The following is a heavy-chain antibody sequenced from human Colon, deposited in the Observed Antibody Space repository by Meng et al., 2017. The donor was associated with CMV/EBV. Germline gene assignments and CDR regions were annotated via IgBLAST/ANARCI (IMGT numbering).Heavy chain of an antibody. Sequence: ASVKVSCKTSGYTITSYFIHWVRQAPGQGLEWMGNSGGTNYAQKFQGRLTMTRDISNSTVYMELSRLRSDDTAVYYCATLPHPGLILAAFDFWGQGTLVTVSS. D-gene: IGHD2/OR15-2a*01. CDR1: GYTITSYF. V-gene: IGHV1-2*02. CDR2: SGGT. J-gene: IGHJ4*02. CDR3: ATLPHPGLILAAFDF.